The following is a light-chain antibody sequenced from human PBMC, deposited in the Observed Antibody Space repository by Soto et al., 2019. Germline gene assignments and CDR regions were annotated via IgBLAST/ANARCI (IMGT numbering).Light chain of an antibody. CDR3: QEYGGSPSYT. J-gene: IGKJ2*01. V-gene: IGKV3-20*01. CDR2: GAS. Sequence: EIVLTQSPGTLSLSPGERATLSCRASQSVSSSYLAWYQQKPGQAPRLLIYGASSRATGIPDRFSGSGSGTDFTLTISSLEPEDFAVYYCQEYGGSPSYTFGQGTMLEIK. CDR1: QSVSSSY.